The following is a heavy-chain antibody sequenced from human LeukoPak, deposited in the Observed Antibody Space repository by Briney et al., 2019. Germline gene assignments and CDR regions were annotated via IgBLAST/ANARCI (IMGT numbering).Heavy chain of an antibody. CDR2: IWYDGSNK. CDR3: ARDLQMTTVTTPWFDP. Sequence: GGSLRLSCAASGFTFSSYGMHWVRQAPGKELEWVAVIWYDGSNKYYADSVKGRFTISRDNSKNTLYLQMNSLRAEDTAVYYCARDLQMTTVTTPWFDPWGQGTLVTVSS. V-gene: IGHV3-33*01. J-gene: IGHJ5*02. CDR1: GFTFSSYG. D-gene: IGHD4-17*01.